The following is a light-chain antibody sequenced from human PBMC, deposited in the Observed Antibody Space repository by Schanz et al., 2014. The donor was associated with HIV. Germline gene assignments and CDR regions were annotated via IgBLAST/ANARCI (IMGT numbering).Light chain of an antibody. CDR1: SSNIGAGYD. CDR2: DDS. J-gene: IGLJ2*01. CDR3: QSFDRGMRGLI. V-gene: IGLV1-40*01. Sequence: QSVLTQPPSLSGAPGQRVSLSCNGTSSNIGAGYDVHWYQQFPGTAPKLLIFDDSSRPSGVPDRFSGSKSGTSASLAITGLQADDEADYYCQSFDRGMRGLIFGGGTKLTVL.